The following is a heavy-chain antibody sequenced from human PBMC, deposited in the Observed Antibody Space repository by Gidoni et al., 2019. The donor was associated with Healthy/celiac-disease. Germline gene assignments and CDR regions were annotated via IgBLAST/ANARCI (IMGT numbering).Heavy chain of an antibody. CDR1: GGSFSGYY. Sequence: QVQLQQWGAGLLKPSETLSLTCAVYGGSFSGYYWSWIRQPPGKGLEWIGEINHSGSTNYNPSLKSRVTISVDTSKNQFSLKLSSVTAADTAVYYCARGSPKDIVVVVAALDYWGQGTLVTVSS. CDR2: INHSGST. V-gene: IGHV4-34*01. D-gene: IGHD2-15*01. J-gene: IGHJ4*02. CDR3: ARGSPKDIVVVVAALDY.